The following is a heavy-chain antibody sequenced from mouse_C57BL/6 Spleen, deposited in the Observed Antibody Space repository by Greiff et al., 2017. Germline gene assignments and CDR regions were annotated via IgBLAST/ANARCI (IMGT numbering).Heavy chain of an antibody. CDR2: IYPGDGDT. V-gene: IGHV1-82*01. J-gene: IGHJ4*01. CDR1: GYAFTSSW. D-gene: IGHD2-1*01. Sequence: QVQLQQSGPELVKPGASVKISCKASGYAFTSSWMNWVKQRPGKGLEWIGRIYPGDGDTNYNGKFKGKATLTADKSSSAAYMQLSSLTSEYSAVYCCARSGGNHYYAMDDWGQGTSVTVSS. CDR3: ARSGGNHYYAMDD.